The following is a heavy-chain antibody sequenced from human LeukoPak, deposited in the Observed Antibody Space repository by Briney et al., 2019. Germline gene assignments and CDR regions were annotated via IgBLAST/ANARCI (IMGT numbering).Heavy chain of an antibody. D-gene: IGHD1-26*01. CDR2: ISSSSSYI. Sequence: GGSLRLSCAASGFTFSSYSMNWVRQAPGKGLEWVSSISSSSSYIYYADSVKGRFTISRDNAKNSPYLQMNSLRAEDTAVYYCARDLWGATPSGDYRGQGTLVTVSS. CDR3: ARDLWGATPSGDY. CDR1: GFTFSSYS. V-gene: IGHV3-21*01. J-gene: IGHJ4*02.